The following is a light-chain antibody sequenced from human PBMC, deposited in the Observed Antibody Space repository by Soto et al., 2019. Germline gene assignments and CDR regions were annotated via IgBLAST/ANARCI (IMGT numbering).Light chain of an antibody. J-gene: IGKJ4*01. CDR1: QSVLYSSNNKNY. Sequence: DIVMTQSPDSLAVSLGERATINCKSSQSVLYSSNNKNYLAWYQQKPGQPPKLLIYWASTRASGVPDRFSGSGSGTDFTLTIRSLQAEDVAVYYCQQYYSIPLTFGGGTKVEIK. CDR3: QQYYSIPLT. CDR2: WAS. V-gene: IGKV4-1*01.